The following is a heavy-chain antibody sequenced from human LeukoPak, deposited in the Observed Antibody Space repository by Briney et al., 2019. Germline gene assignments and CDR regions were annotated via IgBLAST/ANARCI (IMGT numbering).Heavy chain of an antibody. J-gene: IGHJ4*02. D-gene: IGHD2-15*01. CDR3: ARAYCSGGSCYNYFDY. Sequence: SQTLSLTCTVSGGSISSGGYYWSWIRQHPGKGLEWIGYIYYSGSTYYNPSLKSRVTISVDTSKNQFSLKLSSVTAADTAVCYCARAYCSGGSCYNYFDYWGQGTLVTVSS. CDR2: IYYSGST. V-gene: IGHV4-31*03. CDR1: GGSISSGGYY.